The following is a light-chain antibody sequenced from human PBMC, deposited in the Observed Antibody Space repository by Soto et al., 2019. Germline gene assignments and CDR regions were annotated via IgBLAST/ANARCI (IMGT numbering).Light chain of an antibody. CDR2: DDN. J-gene: IGLJ1*01. Sequence: QAVLTQPPSVSAAPAQKATSSCSGSSSNIGGNSVSWYQQLPGTAPKLLIYDDNKRPSGIPDRFSGSKSGTSATLGITGFQTGDEADYYCGSWDSSLSAYVFGTGTKVTV. V-gene: IGLV1-51*01. CDR1: SSNIGGNS. CDR3: GSWDSSLSAYV.